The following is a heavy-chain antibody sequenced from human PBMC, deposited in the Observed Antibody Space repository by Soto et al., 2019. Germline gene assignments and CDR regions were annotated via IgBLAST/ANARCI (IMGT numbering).Heavy chain of an antibody. Sequence: PSETLSLTCTVSGGSISSSSYYWSWIRQPPGKGLEWIGYIYYSGSTNYNPSLKSRVTISVDTSKNQFSLKLSSVTAADTAVYYCARIGKAVAGPLYYYYGMDVWGQGTTVTVSS. V-gene: IGHV4-61*01. CDR2: IYYSGST. J-gene: IGHJ6*02. CDR1: GGSISSSSYY. D-gene: IGHD6-19*01. CDR3: ARIGKAVAGPLYYYYGMDV.